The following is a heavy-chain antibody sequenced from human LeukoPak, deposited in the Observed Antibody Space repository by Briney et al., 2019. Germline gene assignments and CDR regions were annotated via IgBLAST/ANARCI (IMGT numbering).Heavy chain of an antibody. CDR2: VSSNGGST. Sequence: GGSLRLSCAASGFTFSSYAMHWVRQAPGKGLEYVSAVSSNGGSTYYANSVKGRFTISRDNSKNTLYLQMGSLRAEDMAVYYCARDRGIYSGSYLFDYWGQGALVTVSS. D-gene: IGHD1-26*01. CDR1: GFTFSSYA. J-gene: IGHJ4*02. V-gene: IGHV3-64*01. CDR3: ARDRGIYSGSYLFDY.